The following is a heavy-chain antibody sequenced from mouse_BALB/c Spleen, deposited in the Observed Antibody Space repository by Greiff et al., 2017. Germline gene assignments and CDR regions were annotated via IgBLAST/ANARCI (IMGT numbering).Heavy chain of an antibody. CDR2: IWSGGST. CDR1: GFSLTSYG. V-gene: IGHV2-2*02. Sequence: QVQLQQSGPGLVQPSQSLSITCTVSGFSLTSYGVHWVRQSPGKGLEWLGVIWSGGSTDYNAAFISRLSISKDNSKSQVFFKMNSLQANDTAIYYCARNPPYYYASSEGAMDYWGQGTSVTVSS. J-gene: IGHJ4*01. CDR3: ARNPPYYYASSEGAMDY. D-gene: IGHD1-1*01.